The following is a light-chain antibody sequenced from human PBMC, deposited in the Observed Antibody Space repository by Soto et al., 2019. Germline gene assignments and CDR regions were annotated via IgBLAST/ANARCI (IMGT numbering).Light chain of an antibody. CDR3: QQYNSLWT. V-gene: IGKV1-5*01. CDR2: DAS. Sequence: DIQMTQSPSTLSASVGDRVTMTCRASQSISSWLAWYQQKPGKAPKLLIYDASSLESGVPSRFSGSGSGTEFTLTISSLQPDDFATYYCQQYNSLWTFGQGTTGDIK. CDR1: QSISSW. J-gene: IGKJ1*01.